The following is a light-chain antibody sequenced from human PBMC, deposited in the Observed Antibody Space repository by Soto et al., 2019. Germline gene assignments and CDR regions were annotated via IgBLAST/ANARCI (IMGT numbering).Light chain of an antibody. CDR2: EVY. Sequence: QSVLTQPPSASGSPGQSVTISCTGTSSDVGGYNYVSWYQHHPGKAPKLIIYEVYKRPSGVPDRFSGSKSGNTASLTISGPQAEDEADYYCCSYAGSSTYVFGTGTKVTVL. J-gene: IGLJ1*01. CDR3: CSYAGSSTYV. CDR1: SSDVGGYNY. V-gene: IGLV2-8*01.